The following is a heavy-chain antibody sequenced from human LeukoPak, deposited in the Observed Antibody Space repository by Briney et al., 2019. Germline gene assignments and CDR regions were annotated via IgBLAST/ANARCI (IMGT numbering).Heavy chain of an antibody. Sequence: PETLSLTCTVSGGSISSYYWSWIRQPPGKGLEWIGYIYYSGSTNYNPSLKSRVTISVDTSKNQFSLKLSSVTAADTAVYYCARGEMTTVTPDWYFDLWGRGTLVTVSS. D-gene: IGHD4-17*01. CDR3: ARGEMTTVTPDWYFDL. CDR2: IYYSGST. V-gene: IGHV4-59*01. J-gene: IGHJ2*01. CDR1: GGSISSYY.